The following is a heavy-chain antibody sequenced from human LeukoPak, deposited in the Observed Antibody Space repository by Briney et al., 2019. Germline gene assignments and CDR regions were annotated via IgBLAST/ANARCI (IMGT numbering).Heavy chain of an antibody. CDR3: VRVRSECFIDY. CDR1: GFSLSDYY. CDR2: GRKKANSYST. Sequence: PGGSLRLSCEASGFSLSDYYMDWVRQAPGKGLEWVGRGRKKANSYSTEYAASVKGRFTISRDDSKNSLYLQMSSLKIEDTAVYYCVRVRSECFIDYWGQGTLVTVSS. D-gene: IGHD2-15*01. J-gene: IGHJ4*02. V-gene: IGHV3-72*01.